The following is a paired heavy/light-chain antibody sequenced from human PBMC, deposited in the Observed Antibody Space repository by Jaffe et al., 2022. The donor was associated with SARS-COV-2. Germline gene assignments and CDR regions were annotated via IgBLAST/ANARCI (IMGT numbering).Light chain of an antibody. J-gene: IGKJ2*01. Sequence: DIQMTQSPSTLSASVGDRVTITCRASQSINNWLAWLQQKPGKAPKLLIYKASSLESGVPSRFSGSGSGTEFTLTISSLQPDDFATYYCQQYNSPYTFGQGTKLEIK. V-gene: IGKV1-5*03. CDR3: QQYNSPYT. CDR2: KAS. CDR1: QSINNW.
Heavy chain of an antibody. V-gene: IGHV3-66*02. CDR1: GFTVSTNY. J-gene: IGHJ6*02. Sequence: EVQLVESGGGLVQPGGSLRLSCAASGFTVSTNYMSWVRQAPGKGLEWVSGSNSGGSTYYKDSLKGRFTISRDNSKNTLYLQMNSLTVEDTAVYYCARGGSLDVWGQGTTVIVSS. D-gene: IGHD2-15*01. CDR2: SNSGGST. CDR3: ARGGSLDV.